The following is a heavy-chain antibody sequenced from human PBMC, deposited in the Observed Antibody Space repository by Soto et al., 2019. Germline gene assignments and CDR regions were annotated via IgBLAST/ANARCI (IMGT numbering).Heavy chain of an antibody. D-gene: IGHD5-12*01. CDR3: ASSSGYDYYYGMDV. CDR2: IYHSGST. V-gene: IGHV4-30-2*01. Sequence: SETLSLTCAVSGGSISSGGYSRSWIRQPPGKGLEWIGYIYHSGSTYYNPSLKSRVTISVDRSKNQFSLKLSSVTAADTAVYYCASSSGYDYYYGMDVWGQGTTVTVSS. CDR1: GGSISSGGYS. J-gene: IGHJ6*02.